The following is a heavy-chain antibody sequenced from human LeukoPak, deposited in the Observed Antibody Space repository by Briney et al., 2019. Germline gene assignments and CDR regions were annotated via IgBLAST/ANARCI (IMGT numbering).Heavy chain of an antibody. CDR1: GGSISSGSHY. Sequence: SETLSLTCTVSGGSISSGSHYWGGIRQPPEKGLEWIGSIYYSRSTYYNPSLKSRVTISVDTSKNQFSLKLSSVTAADTAVYYCARRTAYTKLKNWFDPWGQGTLVTVSS. V-gene: IGHV4-39*01. D-gene: IGHD2-8*01. CDR3: ARRTAYTKLKNWFDP. CDR2: IYYSRST. J-gene: IGHJ5*02.